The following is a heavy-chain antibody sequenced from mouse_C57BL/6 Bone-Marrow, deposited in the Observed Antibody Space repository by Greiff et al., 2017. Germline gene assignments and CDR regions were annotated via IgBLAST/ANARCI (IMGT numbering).Heavy chain of an antibody. V-gene: IGHV6-6*01. J-gene: IGHJ1*03. CDR1: GFTFSDAW. D-gene: IGHD1-1*01. CDR2: IRNKANNHAT. CDR3: TVYYYGSAERYFDV. Sequence: DVMLVESGGGLVQPGGSMKLSCAASGFTFSDAWMDWVRQSPEKGLEWVAEIRNKANNHATYYAESVKGRFTISRDDSKSSVYLQMNSLRAEDTGIYYGTVYYYGSAERYFDVWGTGTTVTVSS.